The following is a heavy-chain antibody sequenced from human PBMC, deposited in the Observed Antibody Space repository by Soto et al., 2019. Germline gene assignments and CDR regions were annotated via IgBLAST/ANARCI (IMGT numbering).Heavy chain of an antibody. CDR1: GYTFSTYD. CDR2: MNPNTGNT. Sequence: QEQLVQSGAEVKKPGASVKVSCKTSGYTFSTYDINWVRQAPGQGLEWVGWMNPNTGNTGYAQKFRGRVTLTRNTSISTAYMELMSLKTEDTAVYFCARRKERYGPNYFYYWGQGTLVTVSS. J-gene: IGHJ4*02. V-gene: IGHV1-8*01. D-gene: IGHD1-1*01. CDR3: ARRKERYGPNYFYY.